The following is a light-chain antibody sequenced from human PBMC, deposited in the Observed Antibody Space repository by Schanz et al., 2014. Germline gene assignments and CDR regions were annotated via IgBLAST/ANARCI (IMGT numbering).Light chain of an antibody. V-gene: IGLV1-44*01. CDR1: SSNIGSNT. Sequence: QSVLTQPPSASGTSGQRVSISCSGSSSNIGSNTVSWYQQLPGRAPKLLIYSNNNRPSGVPDRFSGSKSGTSASLAITGLQSEDEADFYCAAWDDSLNGLLFGGGTKLTVL. CDR3: AAWDDSLNGLL. CDR2: SNN. J-gene: IGLJ2*01.